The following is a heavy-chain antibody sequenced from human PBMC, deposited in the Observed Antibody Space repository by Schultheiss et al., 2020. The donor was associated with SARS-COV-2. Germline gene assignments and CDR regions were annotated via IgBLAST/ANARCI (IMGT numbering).Heavy chain of an antibody. V-gene: IGHV3-21*01. J-gene: IGHJ4*02. CDR3: ARDGGSYSYFDY. D-gene: IGHD1-26*01. CDR1: GFTFSSYS. Sequence: GSLRLSCAASGFTFSSYSMNWVRQAPGKGLEWVSSISSSSSYIYYADSVKGRFTISRDNAKNSLYLQMNSLRAEDTAVYYCARDGGSYSYFDYWGQGTLVTVSS. CDR2: ISSSSSYI.